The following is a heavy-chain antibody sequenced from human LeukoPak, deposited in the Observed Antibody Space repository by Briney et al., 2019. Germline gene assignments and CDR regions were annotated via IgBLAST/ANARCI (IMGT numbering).Heavy chain of an antibody. CDR3: AKYDYGGNPNEYYFDY. CDR1: GFTFSSYA. D-gene: IGHD4-23*01. Sequence: HPGGSLRLSCAASGFTFSSYAMSWVRQAPGKGLEWVSTIGDNGDSTYYADSVKGRFTISRDNSKNTLYLQMNSLRAQDTAVYYCAKYDYGGNPNEYYFDYWGQGTLVTVSS. V-gene: IGHV3-23*01. J-gene: IGHJ4*02. CDR2: IGDNGDST.